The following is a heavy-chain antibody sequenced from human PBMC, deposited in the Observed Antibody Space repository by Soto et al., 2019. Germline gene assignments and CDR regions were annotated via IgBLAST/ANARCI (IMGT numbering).Heavy chain of an antibody. D-gene: IGHD3-10*01. CDR3: TRAGSYRSDY. V-gene: IGHV3-74*01. CDR2: INTDGTST. CDR1: GFTFSSYW. Sequence: EVQLVESGGGLVQPGGSLRLSCAASGFTFSSYWLHWVRQAPGKGLEWVSRINTDGTSTSYADSLKGRFTISRDNAKNTLYLKMNSLRAEDTAVYYCTRAGSYRSDYWGQGTLVTVSS. J-gene: IGHJ4*02.